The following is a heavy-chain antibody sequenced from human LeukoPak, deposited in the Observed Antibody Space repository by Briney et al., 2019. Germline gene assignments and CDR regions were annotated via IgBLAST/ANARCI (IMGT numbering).Heavy chain of an antibody. V-gene: IGHV3-30*02. Sequence: GGSLRLSCAASGFTFSSYGMHWVRQAPGKGLEWVAFIRYDGSNKYYADSVKGRFTISRDNSKNTLYLQMNSLRAEDTAVYYCAKETNIVGALLFDPWGQGTLVTVSS. CDR1: GFTFSSYG. J-gene: IGHJ5*02. CDR3: AKETNIVGALLFDP. D-gene: IGHD1-26*01. CDR2: IRYDGSNK.